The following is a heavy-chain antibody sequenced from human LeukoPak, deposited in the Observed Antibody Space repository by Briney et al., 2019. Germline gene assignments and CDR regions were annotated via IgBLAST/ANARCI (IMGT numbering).Heavy chain of an antibody. J-gene: IGHJ6*02. D-gene: IGHD3-22*01. Sequence: GGSLRLSCAASGFTFSSYAMHWVRQAPGKGLAWVAVISYDGSNKYYADSVKGRFTISRDNSKNTLYLQMNSLRAEDTAVYYCAREGRYYYDSSGYGARGMDVWGQGTTVTVSS. V-gene: IGHV3-30-3*01. CDR2: ISYDGSNK. CDR1: GFTFSSYA. CDR3: AREGRYYYDSSGYGARGMDV.